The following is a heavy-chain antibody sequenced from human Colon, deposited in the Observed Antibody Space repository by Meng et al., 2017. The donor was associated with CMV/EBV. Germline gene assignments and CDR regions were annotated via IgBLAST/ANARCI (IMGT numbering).Heavy chain of an antibody. D-gene: IGHD1-1*01. Sequence: GSLRLSCAASGFTFSSYGMNWVRQAPGRGLAWVGYIYYSGSATYSPSLRSRITMSVDTSKNQFSLNRRSVTAADTAMYFCARGLGHASNNSLDYWGQGTLVTVSS. V-gene: IGHV4-59*01. CDR2: IYYSGSA. J-gene: IGHJ4*02. CDR1: GFTFSSYG. CDR3: ARGLGHASNNSLDY.